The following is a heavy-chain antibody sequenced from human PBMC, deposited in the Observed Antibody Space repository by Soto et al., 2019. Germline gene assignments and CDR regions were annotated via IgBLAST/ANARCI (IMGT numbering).Heavy chain of an antibody. V-gene: IGHV3-23*01. D-gene: IGHD3-10*01. J-gene: IGHJ6*03. CDR1: GFTFSSYA. CDR2: ISGSGGST. CDR3: AKDYYGSGSYTSQVDYYYMDV. Sequence: GGSLRLSCAASGFTFSSYAMSWVRQAPGKGLEWVSAISGSGGSTYYADSVKGRFTISRDNSKNTLYLQMNSLRAEDTAVYYCAKDYYGSGSYTSQVDYYYMDVWGKGTTVTVSS.